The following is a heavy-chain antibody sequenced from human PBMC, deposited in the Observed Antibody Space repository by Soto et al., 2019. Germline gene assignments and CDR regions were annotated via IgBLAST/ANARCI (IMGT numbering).Heavy chain of an antibody. CDR3: ARGYGTTSYYYMDV. CDR1: GYTFTGYY. D-gene: IGHD1-7*01. CDR2: INPNSGGT. J-gene: IGHJ6*03. Sequence: ASVKVSCKASGYTFTGYYMHWVRQAPGQGLEWMGWINPNSGGTNYAQKFQGWVTMTRDTSISTAYMELSRLRSDDTAVYYCARGYGTTSYYYMDVWGNGTTVTVS. V-gene: IGHV1-2*04.